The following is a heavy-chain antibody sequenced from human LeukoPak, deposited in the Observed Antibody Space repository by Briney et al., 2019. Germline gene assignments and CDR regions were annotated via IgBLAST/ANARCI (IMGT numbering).Heavy chain of an antibody. CDR1: GYSISSGYY. V-gene: IGHV4-38-2*02. CDR3: ARDSSITIFGVVIHDAFDI. Sequence: PSETLCLTCTVSGYSISSGYYWGWIRQPPGKGLEWIGSIYHSGSTYYNPSLKSRVTISVDTSKNQFSLKLSSVTAADTAVYYCARDSSITIFGVVIHDAFDIWGQGTMVTVSS. CDR2: IYHSGST. D-gene: IGHD3-3*01. J-gene: IGHJ3*02.